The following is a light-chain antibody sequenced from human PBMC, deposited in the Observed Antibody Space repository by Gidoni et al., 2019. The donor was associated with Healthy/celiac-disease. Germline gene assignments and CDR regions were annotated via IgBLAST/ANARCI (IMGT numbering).Light chain of an antibody. Sequence: DIQMTQSPSTLSASVGDRVTITCRASQSISSWLAWYQQKPGKAPTLLIYKASSLESGVPSRFSGSGSGTEFTLTISSLQPDDFAIYYCQQYNSYSWTFGQGTKVEIK. CDR2: KAS. CDR1: QSISSW. J-gene: IGKJ1*01. CDR3: QQYNSYSWT. V-gene: IGKV1-5*03.